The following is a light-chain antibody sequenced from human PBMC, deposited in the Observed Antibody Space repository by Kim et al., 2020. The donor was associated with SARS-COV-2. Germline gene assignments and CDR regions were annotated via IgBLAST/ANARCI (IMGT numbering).Light chain of an antibody. J-gene: IGLJ3*02. V-gene: IGLV1-40*01. CDR1: SSNIGAGFD. CDR3: QSYDSSLSGSGV. Sequence: VTISCPGSSSNIGAGFDVHWYQQLPGTAPTLLIDGNSNRPAGVPDRFSGPKSGTSASLAITGLQAEDEADYYCQSYDSSLSGSGVFGGGTQLTVL. CDR2: GNS.